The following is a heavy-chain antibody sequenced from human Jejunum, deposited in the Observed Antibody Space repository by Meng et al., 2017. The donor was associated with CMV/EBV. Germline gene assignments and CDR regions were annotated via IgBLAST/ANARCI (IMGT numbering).Heavy chain of an antibody. CDR3: ARLARNNWNFDY. J-gene: IGHJ4*02. Sequence: KGSGYSFTSYFIGWVRHMPGKGLEWMGLIYPSDSDTRYSPSFQGQVTISADKSISTAFLQWSSLKASDTAIYYCARLARNNWNFDYWAREPWSPSPQ. CDR2: IYPSDSDT. CDR1: GYSFTSYF. D-gene: IGHD1-1*01. V-gene: IGHV5-51*01.